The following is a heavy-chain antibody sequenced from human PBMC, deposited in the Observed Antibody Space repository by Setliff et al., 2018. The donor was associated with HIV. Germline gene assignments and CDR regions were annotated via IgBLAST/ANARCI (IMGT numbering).Heavy chain of an antibody. D-gene: IGHD3-3*01. CDR1: GFNFSIYN. CDR3: ARQNYNFWSDLNWFDS. V-gene: IGHV3-48*01. J-gene: IGHJ5*01. Sequence: LRLSCAASGFNFSIYNMNWVRQAPGKGLEWVSYISSSNSPIYYANSVKGRFTVSRDNAKNSLYLQLNNLRVEDTAVYYCARQNYNFWSDLNWFDSWGQGTLVTVSS. CDR2: ISSSNSPI.